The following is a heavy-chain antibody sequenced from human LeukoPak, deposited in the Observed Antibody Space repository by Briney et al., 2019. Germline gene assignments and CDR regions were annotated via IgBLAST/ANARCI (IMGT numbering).Heavy chain of an antibody. Sequence: GGSLRLSCAASGFIFSNYVIHWVRQAPGKGLEWLAVISYDGSNTYYAESVKGRLTIARDNSKNTLYLQMNSLRAEDTAVYYCARSTGIKNYYGMDVWGQGTTVTVSS. D-gene: IGHD6-13*01. V-gene: IGHV3-30-3*01. CDR1: GFIFSNYV. CDR2: ISYDGSNT. J-gene: IGHJ6*02. CDR3: ARSTGIKNYYGMDV.